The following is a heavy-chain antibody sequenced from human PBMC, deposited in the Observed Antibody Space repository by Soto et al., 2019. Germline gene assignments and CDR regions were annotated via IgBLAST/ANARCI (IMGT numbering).Heavy chain of an antibody. D-gene: IGHD3-22*01. CDR2: INPNSGGT. CDR3: ARGVIRKYYYDSSGYYYY. V-gene: IGHV1-2*02. Sequence: ASVKVSCKASGYTFTGYYMHWVRQAPGQGLEWMGWINPNSGGTNYAQKFQGRVTMTRDTSISTAYMELSRLRSDDTAVYYCARGVIRKYYYDSSGYYYYWGQGTLVTVSS. J-gene: IGHJ4*02. CDR1: GYTFTGYY.